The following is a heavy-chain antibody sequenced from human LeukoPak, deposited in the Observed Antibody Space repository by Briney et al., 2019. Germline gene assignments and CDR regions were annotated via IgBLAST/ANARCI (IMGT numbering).Heavy chain of an antibody. V-gene: IGHV3-23*01. Sequence: GGSLRLSCAASGFTFSSYAMSWVRQAPGKGLEWVSAISGSGGSTYYADSVKGRFTISRDNAKNSLYLQMNSLRAEDTAVYYCAREVLGYCSSTSCSLDYWGQGTLVTVSS. CDR2: ISGSGGST. J-gene: IGHJ4*02. D-gene: IGHD2-2*01. CDR1: GFTFSSYA. CDR3: AREVLGYCSSTSCSLDY.